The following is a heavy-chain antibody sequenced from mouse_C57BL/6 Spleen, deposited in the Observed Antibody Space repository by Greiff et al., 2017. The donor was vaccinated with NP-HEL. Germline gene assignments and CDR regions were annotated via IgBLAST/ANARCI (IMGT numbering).Heavy chain of an antibody. CDR3: ARGLLLLRHQRAMDY. CDR1: GFTFSDYG. Sequence: EVKVVESGGGLVKPGGSLKLSCAASGFTFSDYGMHWVRQAPEKGLEWVAYISSGSSTIYYADTVKGRFTISRDNAKNTLFLQMTSLRSEDTAMYYCARGLLLLRHQRAMDYWGQGTSVTVSS. D-gene: IGHD1-1*01. J-gene: IGHJ4*01. V-gene: IGHV5-17*01. CDR2: ISSGSSTI.